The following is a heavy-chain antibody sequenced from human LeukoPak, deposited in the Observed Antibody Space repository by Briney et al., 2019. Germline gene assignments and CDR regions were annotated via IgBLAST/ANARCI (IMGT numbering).Heavy chain of an antibody. J-gene: IGHJ6*03. D-gene: IGHD3-3*01. CDR3: ARDGVFRDYYYYYMDV. V-gene: IGHV1-46*01. CDR2: INPSGGST. Sequence: ASVKVSCKASGYTFTSYYMHWVRQAPGQGLEWMGIINPSGGSTSYAQKFQGRVTMTRDTPTSTVYMELSSLRSEDTAVYYCARDGVFRDYYYYYMDVWGKGTTVTISS. CDR1: GYTFTSYY.